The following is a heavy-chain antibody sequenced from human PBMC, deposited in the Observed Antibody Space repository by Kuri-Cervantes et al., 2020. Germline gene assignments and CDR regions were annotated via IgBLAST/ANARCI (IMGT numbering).Heavy chain of an antibody. CDR3: ASRGYYYDSSGFRELVDY. CDR1: RYSFTSYW. Sequence: KVSCKGSRYSFTSYWIGWVRQMPGKGLEWMGIIYPGDSDTRYSPSFQGQVAISADKSISTAYLQWSSLKASDTAMYYCASRGYYYDSSGFRELVDYWGQGTLVTVSS. D-gene: IGHD3-22*01. CDR2: IYPGDSDT. J-gene: IGHJ4*02. V-gene: IGHV5-51*01.